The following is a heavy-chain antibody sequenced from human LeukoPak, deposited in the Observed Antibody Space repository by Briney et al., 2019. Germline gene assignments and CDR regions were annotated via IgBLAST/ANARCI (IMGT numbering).Heavy chain of an antibody. D-gene: IGHD5-24*01. V-gene: IGHV3-23*01. J-gene: IGHJ4*02. CDR2: ITGSGGST. Sequence: PGGSLRLSCAASGFTFSSYAMSWVRQAPGKGLDRVSSITGSGGSTYYADSVKGRFTISRDNSKNTLFLQMTSLRAEDTAVYHCAKVYSIDAYNYPFDYWGQGTLVTVSS. CDR3: AKVYSIDAYNYPFDY. CDR1: GFTFSSYA.